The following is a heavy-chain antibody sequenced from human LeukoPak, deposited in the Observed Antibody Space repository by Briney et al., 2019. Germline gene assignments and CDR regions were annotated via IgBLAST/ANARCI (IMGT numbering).Heavy chain of an antibody. D-gene: IGHD6-19*01. Sequence: SQTLSLTCTVSGGSISSGGYYWSWIRQHPGKGLEWIGYIYYSGSTYYNPPLKSRVTISVDTSKNQFSLKLSSVTAADTAVYYCARVWYSSGWYAFDIWGQGTIVTVSS. CDR2: IYYSGST. J-gene: IGHJ3*02. CDR3: ARVWYSSGWYAFDI. CDR1: GGSISSGGYY. V-gene: IGHV4-31*03.